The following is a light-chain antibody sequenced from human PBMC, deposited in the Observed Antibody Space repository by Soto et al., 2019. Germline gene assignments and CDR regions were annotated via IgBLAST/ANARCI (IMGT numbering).Light chain of an antibody. CDR3: SSYAGSNNWV. V-gene: IGLV2-8*01. Sequence: QSALTQPPSASGSPGQSVTISCTGTSRDVGAYNYVSWYQQHPGKAPKLMIYEVSKRPSGVPDRFSASKSGNTASLTVSGLQADDEGDYYCSSYAGSNNWVFGGGNKLTVL. CDR1: SRDVGAYNY. J-gene: IGLJ3*02. CDR2: EVS.